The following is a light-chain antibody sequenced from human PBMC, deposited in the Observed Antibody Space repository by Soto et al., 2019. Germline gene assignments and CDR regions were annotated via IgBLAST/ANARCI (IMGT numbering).Light chain of an antibody. J-gene: IGKJ5*01. CDR1: QSLTNSF. CDR2: DTS. V-gene: IGKV3-20*01. Sequence: ENVLTHSPGTLSLSPGERATLSCRASQSLTNSFIAWYQQKPGQAPRLLIYDTSSRATGIPDRFSGSGSGTDFTLTISRLEPEDFAVFFCQQYGTSEIIFGQGARLEIK. CDR3: QQYGTSEII.